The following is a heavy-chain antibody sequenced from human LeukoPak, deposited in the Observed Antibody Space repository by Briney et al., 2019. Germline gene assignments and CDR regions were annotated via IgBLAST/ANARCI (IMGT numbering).Heavy chain of an antibody. CDR2: IYYSGSA. D-gene: IGHD3-3*01. Sequence: SETLSLTCTVSGGSISSYYWSWIRQPPGKGLEWIGYIYYSGSANYNPSLKSRVTISVDTSKNQFSLKLSSVTAADTAVYYCARARFLEWLYDYWGQGTLVTVSS. CDR1: GGSISSYY. CDR3: ARARFLEWLYDY. J-gene: IGHJ4*02. V-gene: IGHV4-59*12.